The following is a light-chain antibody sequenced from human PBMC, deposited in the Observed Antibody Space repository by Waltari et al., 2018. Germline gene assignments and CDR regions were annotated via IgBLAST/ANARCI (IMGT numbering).Light chain of an antibody. CDR3: QQYGSSPLT. J-gene: IGKJ4*01. CDR1: QSVSSNY. V-gene: IGKV3-20*01. Sequence: EIVLTQSPGTLSLSPGERATLSCRAGQSVSSNYLAWYQQKPGQAPRLLIYGASSRATDIPDRFSGSGSATDFTFTISRLEPEDFAVYYCQQYGSSPLTFGGGTKVEIK. CDR2: GAS.